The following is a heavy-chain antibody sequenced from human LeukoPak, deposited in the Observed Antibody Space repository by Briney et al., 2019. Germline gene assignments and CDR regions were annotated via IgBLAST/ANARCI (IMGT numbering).Heavy chain of an antibody. D-gene: IGHD2-21*02. V-gene: IGHV1-46*01. CDR2: INPSGGST. CDR3: ARAPGVVTAPYYYYYYYMDV. CDR1: GYTFTSYY. J-gene: IGHJ6*03. Sequence: GASVKVSCKASGYTFTSYYMHWVRQAPGQGLEWMGIINPSGGSTSYAQKFQGRVTMTRDTSTSTVYMELSSLRSEDTAVYYCARAPGVVTAPYYYYYYYMDVWGKGTTVTVSS.